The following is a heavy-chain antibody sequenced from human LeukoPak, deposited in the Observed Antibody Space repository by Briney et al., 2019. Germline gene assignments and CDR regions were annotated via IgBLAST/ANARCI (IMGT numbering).Heavy chain of an antibody. CDR2: IRYDGSNK. D-gene: IGHD6-13*01. CDR1: GFTFSSYG. Sequence: GGSLRLSCAASGFTFSSYGMHWVRQAPGKGLEWVAFIRYDGSNKYHADSVKGRFTISRDNSKNTLYLQMNSLRAEDTAVYYCAKDNFLVYSSSSDYYFDYWGQGTLVTVSS. V-gene: IGHV3-30*02. J-gene: IGHJ4*02. CDR3: AKDNFLVYSSSSDYYFDY.